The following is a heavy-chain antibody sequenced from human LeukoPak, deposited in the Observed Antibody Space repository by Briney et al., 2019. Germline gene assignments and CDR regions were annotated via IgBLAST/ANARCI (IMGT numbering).Heavy chain of an antibody. D-gene: IGHD1-26*01. CDR2: ITGNSEYI. J-gene: IGHJ4*02. Sequence: GGSLRLSCAASGFTFSRYSMNWVRQAPGKGLEWVSCITGNSEYIFYTDSVKGRFTISRDNAKNSLYLQMNSLRAEDTAVYYCARQVGATTIFDYWGQGTLVTVSS. CDR1: GFTFSRYS. CDR3: ARQVGATTIFDY. V-gene: IGHV3-21*04.